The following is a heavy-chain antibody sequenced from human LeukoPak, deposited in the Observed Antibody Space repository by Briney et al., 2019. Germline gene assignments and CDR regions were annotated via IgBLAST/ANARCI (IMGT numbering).Heavy chain of an antibody. D-gene: IGHD1-14*01. J-gene: IGHJ3*02. Sequence: PGGSLRLSCAASGFTFSSYWMSWVRQAPGKGLEWVANIKQDGSEKYYVDSVKGRFTISRDNAKNSLYLQMNSLRAEDTAVYYCARLPPGPDRNGAFDIWGQGTMVTVSS. CDR2: IKQDGSEK. CDR3: ARLPPGPDRNGAFDI. V-gene: IGHV3-7*01. CDR1: GFTFSSYW.